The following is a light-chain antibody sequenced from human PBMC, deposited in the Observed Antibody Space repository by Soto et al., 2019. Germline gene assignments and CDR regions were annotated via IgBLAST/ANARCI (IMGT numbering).Light chain of an antibody. CDR3: CSYTSTSTRV. CDR2: EVS. J-gene: IGLJ1*01. Sequence: QSALTQPASVSGSPGQSITISCTGTSSDVGDYNYVSWYQQHPGKAPKLIISEVSNLPSGVSNRFSGSKSGNTASLTISGLQAGDEADYYCCSYTSTSTRVFGTGTKVTVL. CDR1: SSDVGDYNY. V-gene: IGLV2-14*01.